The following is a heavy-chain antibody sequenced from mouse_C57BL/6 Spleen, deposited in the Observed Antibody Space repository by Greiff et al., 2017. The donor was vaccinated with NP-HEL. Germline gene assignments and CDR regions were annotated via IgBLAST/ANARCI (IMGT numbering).Heavy chain of an antibody. Sequence: QVQLKESGPGLVQPSQRLSITCTVSGFSLTSYGVHWVRQSPGKGLEWLGVIWSGGSTDYNAAFISRLSISKDNSKSQVFFKMNSLQADDTAIYYCARKRKSDGYYVDYAMDYWGQGTSVTVSS. V-gene: IGHV2-2*01. CDR1: GFSLTSYG. CDR3: ARKRKSDGYYVDYAMDY. J-gene: IGHJ4*01. CDR2: IWSGGST. D-gene: IGHD2-3*01.